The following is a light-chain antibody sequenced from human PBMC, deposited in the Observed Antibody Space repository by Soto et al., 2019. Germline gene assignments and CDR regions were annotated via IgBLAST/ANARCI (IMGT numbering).Light chain of an antibody. J-gene: IGKJ2*01. CDR2: GAS. CDR3: KLSYRIPHT. CDR1: QSISNY. Sequence: DIQMTQSPSTLSASVGARVTVTCRASQSISNYLSWYQQKPGKAPKLLIYGASNLEDGVPSMFRRNGSGTDFALTVSKLQSEDFATYYGKLSYRIPHTFSQGTKLEI. V-gene: IGKV1-39*01.